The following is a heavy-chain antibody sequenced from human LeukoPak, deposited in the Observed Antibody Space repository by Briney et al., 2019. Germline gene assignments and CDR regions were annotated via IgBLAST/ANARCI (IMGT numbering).Heavy chain of an antibody. CDR3: AKDFIAAAGPYFDY. CDR1: GFTFSSFS. V-gene: IGHV3-21*01. D-gene: IGHD6-13*01. CDR2: TSSSSSYT. Sequence: PGGSLRLSCAASGFTFSSFSMNWVRQAPGKGLEWVSSTSSSSSYTFYADSVKGRFTISRDNSKNTLYLQMNSLRAEDTAVYYCAKDFIAAAGPYFDYWGQGTLVTVSS. J-gene: IGHJ4*02.